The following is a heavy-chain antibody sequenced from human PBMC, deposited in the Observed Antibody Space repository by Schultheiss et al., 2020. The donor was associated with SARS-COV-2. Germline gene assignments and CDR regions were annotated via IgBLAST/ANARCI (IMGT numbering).Heavy chain of an antibody. CDR3: ARIREFYYDSSGYDDAFDI. CDR1: GFSLSNARMG. V-gene: IGHV2-26*01. Sequence: SGPTLVKPTETLTLTCTVSGFSLSNARMGVSWIRQPPGKALEWLAHIFSNDEKSYSTSLKSRLTISKDTSKSQVVLTMTNMDPVDTATYYCARIREFYYDSSGYDDAFDIWGQGTMVTVSS. J-gene: IGHJ3*02. CDR2: IFSNDEK. D-gene: IGHD3-22*01.